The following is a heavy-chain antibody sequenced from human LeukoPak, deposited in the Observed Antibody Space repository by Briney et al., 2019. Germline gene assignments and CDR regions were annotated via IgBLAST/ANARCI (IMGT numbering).Heavy chain of an antibody. V-gene: IGHV1-8*01. J-gene: IGHJ4*02. CDR3: ARGYSSGTFDY. CDR1: GYTFTSYD. D-gene: IGHD6-19*01. Sequence: ASVKVSCKASGYTFTSYDINWVRQATGQGLEWMGWMSTNSGNTGYAQKFQGRVTMTRNTSITTAYMELSSLRSEDTAVYYCARGYSSGTFDYWGQGTLVTVSS. CDR2: MSTNSGNT.